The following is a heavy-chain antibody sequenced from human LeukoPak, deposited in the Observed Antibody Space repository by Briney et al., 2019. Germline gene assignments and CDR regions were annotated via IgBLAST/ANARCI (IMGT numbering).Heavy chain of an antibody. J-gene: IGHJ4*02. CDR2: ISVASNT. CDR3: ADYGVSGVRNNFY. V-gene: IGHV3-23*01. D-gene: IGHD3-3*01. Sequence: GGSLRLSCAASGLAFSSYAMSWVRQAPGKGLEWVSIISVASNTFYADSVKGRFTISRDNSRNTVYLQMTSLRADDTAVYYCADYGVSGVRNNFYWGQGTLVTVSS. CDR1: GLAFSSYA.